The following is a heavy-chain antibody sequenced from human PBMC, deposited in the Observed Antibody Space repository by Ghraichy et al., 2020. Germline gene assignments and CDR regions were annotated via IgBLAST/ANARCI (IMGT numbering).Heavy chain of an antibody. V-gene: IGHV3-53*01. CDR2: IYSGGST. CDR3: AKDLEDNWNSNWFDP. Sequence: GSLRLSCAASGFTVSSNYMSWVRQAPGKGLEWVSVIYSGGSTYYADSVKGRFTISRDNSKNTLYLQMNSLRAEDTAVYYCAKDLEDNWNSNWFDPWGQGTLVTVSS. D-gene: IGHD1-7*01. CDR1: GFTVSSNY. J-gene: IGHJ5*02.